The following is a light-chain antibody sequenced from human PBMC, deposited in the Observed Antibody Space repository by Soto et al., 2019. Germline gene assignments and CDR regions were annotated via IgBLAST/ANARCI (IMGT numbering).Light chain of an antibody. J-gene: IGKJ1*01. V-gene: IGKV3-20*01. CDR2: GAS. CDR1: QSFSSTF. CDR3: QQYASSVT. Sequence: EILLTQSPDSLSLSPGDRATLSCRASQSFSSTFFAWYQQKPGQAPRLLIYGASSRATGIPDRFSGSGSGTAFTLTISRLEPEDVAVYYCQQYASSVTFGQGTKVEIK.